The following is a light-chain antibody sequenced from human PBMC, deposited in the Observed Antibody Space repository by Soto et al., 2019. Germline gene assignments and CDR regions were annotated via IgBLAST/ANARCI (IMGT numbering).Light chain of an antibody. CDR1: SSDVGGYNY. CDR2: DVS. Sequence: QSALTQRRSVSGSPGQSVTISCTGTSSDVGGYNYVSWYQQHPGKAPKLMIYDVSKRPSGVPDRFSGSKSGNTASLTISGLQAEDEDDYYCCSYAGSYTLVFGGGTKLTVL. J-gene: IGLJ2*01. V-gene: IGLV2-11*01. CDR3: CSYAGSYTLV.